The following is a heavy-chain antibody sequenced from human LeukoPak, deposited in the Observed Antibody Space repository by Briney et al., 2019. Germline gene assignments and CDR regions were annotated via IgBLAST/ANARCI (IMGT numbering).Heavy chain of an antibody. V-gene: IGHV4-39*07. CDR1: GGSISSSSYY. CDR2: IYYSGST. J-gene: IGHJ5*02. Sequence: SETLSLTCTVSGGSISSSSYYWGWIRQPPGKGLEWIGSIYYSGSTYYNPSLKSRVTISVDTSKNQFSLKLSSVTAADTAVYYCARFRQYYYDSSGYYYNWFDPWGQGTLVTVSS. CDR3: ARFRQYYYDSSGYYYNWFDP. D-gene: IGHD3-22*01.